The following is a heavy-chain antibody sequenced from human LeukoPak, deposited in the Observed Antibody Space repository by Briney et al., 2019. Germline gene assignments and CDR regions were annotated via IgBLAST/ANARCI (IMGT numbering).Heavy chain of an antibody. D-gene: IGHD3-10*01. Sequence: PGGSLRLSCAASGFTFSSYAMSWVRQAPGKGLEWVSAISGSGGRTYYADSVKGRFTISRDNSKNTLYVQMNSLRAEDTAVYYCAKSGSFYYHMDVWGQGTTVTVSS. CDR3: AKSGSFYYHMDV. CDR1: GFTFSSYA. J-gene: IGHJ6*02. V-gene: IGHV3-23*01. CDR2: ISGSGGRT.